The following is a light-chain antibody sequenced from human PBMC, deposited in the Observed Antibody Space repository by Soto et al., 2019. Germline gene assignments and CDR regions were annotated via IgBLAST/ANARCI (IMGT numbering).Light chain of an antibody. V-gene: IGKV3-20*01. CDR1: QSVNNNY. J-gene: IGKJ5*01. CDR2: GAS. CDR3: QQYGSSPIT. Sequence: IVLTQSPGTLSLSPGERATLSCRTSQSVNNNYLAWYQQKPGQAPRLLIYGASNRATGIPARFSGSGSGTDFTLTISSLEPEDFAVYYCQQYGSSPITFGQGTRLEIK.